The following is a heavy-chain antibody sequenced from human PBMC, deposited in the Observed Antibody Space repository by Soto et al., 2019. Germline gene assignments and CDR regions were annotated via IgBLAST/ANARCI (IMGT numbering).Heavy chain of an antibody. CDR1: AFTFSAYA. CDR3: ARGGDVVSGWLDP. Sequence: PGGSLRLSCAASAFTFSAYAMHWVRQAPGKGLEWVALISHDGSNKYYADSVKGRFSISRDNSKNTLYLQMNSLRPEDTAVYQCARGGDVVSGWLDPWGQGTLVTVSS. D-gene: IGHD2-21*02. CDR2: ISHDGSNK. J-gene: IGHJ5*02. V-gene: IGHV3-30-3*01.